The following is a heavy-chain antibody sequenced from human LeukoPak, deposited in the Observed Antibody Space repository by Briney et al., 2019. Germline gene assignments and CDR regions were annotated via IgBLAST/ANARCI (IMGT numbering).Heavy chain of an antibody. V-gene: IGHV3-30*18. CDR1: GFTFSSYG. CDR2: ISYDGSNK. J-gene: IGHJ4*02. D-gene: IGHD4-17*01. CDR3: AKVPLTTGTDY. Sequence: GRSLRLSCAASGFTFSSYGMHWVRQAPGKGLEWVAVISYDGSNKYYADSVKGRFTISRDNSKNTLYLQMNSLRAEDTAVYYCAKVPLTTGTDYWGQGTLVTVSS.